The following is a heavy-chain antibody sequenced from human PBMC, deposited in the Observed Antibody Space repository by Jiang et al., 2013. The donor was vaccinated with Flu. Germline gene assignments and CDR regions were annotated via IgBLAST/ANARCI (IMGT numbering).Heavy chain of an antibody. D-gene: IGHD3-9*01. CDR2: IIPILGIA. CDR1: SSYA. CDR3: VAILTDPYGMDV. V-gene: IGHV1-69*04. Sequence: SSYAISWVRQAPGQGLEWMGRIIPILGIANYAQKFQGRVTITADKSTSTAYMELSSLRSEDTAVYYCVAILTDPYGMDVWGQGTTVTVSS. J-gene: IGHJ6*02.